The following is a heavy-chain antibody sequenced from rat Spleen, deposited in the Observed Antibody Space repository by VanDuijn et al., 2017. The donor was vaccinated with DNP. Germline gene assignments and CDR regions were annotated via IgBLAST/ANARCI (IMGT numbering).Heavy chain of an antibody. J-gene: IGHJ4*01. Sequence: EVQLVESGGGLVQPGRPLKLSCAASGFTFSDYYMAWGRHAPTKGLELVAYISYAGGSTYHGDSVKGRFTISRDNAKSTLYLQMNSLRSEDTATYYCTRDNYSSYMPYYYAMDAWGQGTSVTVSS. CDR3: TRDNYSSYMPYYYAMDA. CDR2: ISYAGGST. CDR1: GFTFSDYY. D-gene: IGHD1-2*01. V-gene: IGHV5-20*01.